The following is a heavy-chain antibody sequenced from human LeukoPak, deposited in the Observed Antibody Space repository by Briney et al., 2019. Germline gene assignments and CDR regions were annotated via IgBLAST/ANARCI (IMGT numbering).Heavy chain of an antibody. V-gene: IGHV4-39*01. CDR3: ARFDDYDAFDI. J-gene: IGHJ3*02. CDR2: IYYSGST. CDR1: GRSISSSSYY. Sequence: SETLSLTCSVSGRSISSSSYYWGWIRQPPGKGLEWIGSIYYSGSTYYNPSLKSRVTISVDTSKNQFSLKLRSVTAADTAVYYCARFDDYDAFDIWGQGTMVTVSS. D-gene: IGHD4-11*01.